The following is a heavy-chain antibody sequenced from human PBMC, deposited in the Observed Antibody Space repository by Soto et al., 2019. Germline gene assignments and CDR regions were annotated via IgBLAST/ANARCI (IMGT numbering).Heavy chain of an antibody. J-gene: IGHJ4*02. CDR1: GGSFSGNY. D-gene: IGHD4-4*01. CDR2: ISHSGNT. CDR3: ARGHLPGGNSFYFDY. V-gene: IGHV4-34*02. Sequence: QVQLQQWGAGLLKPSETLSLTCVVSGGSFSGNYWTWIRQPPGKGLEWIGEISHSGNTNYNPSLKSRVTISVDTSTHQFSLNLSSVTAADTAEYYCARGHLPGGNSFYFDYWGQGSRVTVSS.